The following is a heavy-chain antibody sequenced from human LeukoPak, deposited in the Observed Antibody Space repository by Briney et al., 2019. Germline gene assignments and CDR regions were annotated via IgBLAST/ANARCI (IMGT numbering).Heavy chain of an antibody. CDR1: GGSISSNGYY. CDR2: ISYSGNTYYST. V-gene: IGHV4-39*01. D-gene: IGHD1-20*01. J-gene: IGHJ4*02. CDR3: ARHGGRYNWSPSH. Sequence: PSETLSLTCTVSGGSISSNGYYWGWIRQPPGKGLDWIGSISYSGNTYYSTYYNPSLKSRVTVSVDTSKNQFSLKLSSVTAADTAVYYCARHGGRYNWSPSHWGQGTLVTVSS.